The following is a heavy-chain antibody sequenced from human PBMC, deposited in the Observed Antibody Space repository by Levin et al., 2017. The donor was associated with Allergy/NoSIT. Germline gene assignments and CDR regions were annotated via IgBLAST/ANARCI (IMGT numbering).Heavy chain of an antibody. V-gene: IGHV2-5*02. J-gene: IGHJ5*02. Sequence: SGPTLVKPTQTLTLTCTFSGFSLTTGGVAVGWIRQPPGKALEWLALIYWDDDKHYSPSLKSRLTITKDTSKNQVFLTLTNMDPVDTATYYCARAIYYDLEGNWFDPWGQGTLVTVSS. CDR3: ARAIYYDLEGNWFDP. D-gene: IGHD3-3*01. CDR2: IYWDDDK. CDR1: GFSLTTGGVA.